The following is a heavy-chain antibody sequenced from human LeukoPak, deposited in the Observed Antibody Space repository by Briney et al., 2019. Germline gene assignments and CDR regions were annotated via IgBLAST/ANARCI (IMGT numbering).Heavy chain of an antibody. CDR1: GFPSSSYG. Sequence: GGSLRLSCAASGFPSSSYGIHWVRQAPGKGLEWVAFIRYDGSDKFYAAPVKGRFTISRDNSKNTLYLQMNSLRAEDTAVYYCARHPRRVTSGYYYYMDVWGKGTTVTVSS. CDR3: ARHPRRVTSGYYYYMDV. V-gene: IGHV3-30*02. J-gene: IGHJ6*03. CDR2: IRYDGSDK. D-gene: IGHD5-18*01.